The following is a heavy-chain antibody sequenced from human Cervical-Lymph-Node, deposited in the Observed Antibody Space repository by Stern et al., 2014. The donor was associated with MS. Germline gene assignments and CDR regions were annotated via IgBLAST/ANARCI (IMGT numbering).Heavy chain of an antibody. D-gene: IGHD6-6*01. CDR1: GYTFTTHW. Sequence: EMQLVESGAEVKKPGESLKISCKGSGYTFTTHWIGWVRQMPGKGLEWMGVIYPGDSDTRYSPSFQGQVTISADRSINTAYLQWSSLKASDSAMYYCARRSGSSWDFDYWGQGTLVTVSS. J-gene: IGHJ4*02. CDR3: ARRSGSSWDFDY. V-gene: IGHV5-51*03. CDR2: IYPGDSDT.